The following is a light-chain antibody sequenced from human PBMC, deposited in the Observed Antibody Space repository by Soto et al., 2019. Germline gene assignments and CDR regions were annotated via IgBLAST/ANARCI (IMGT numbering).Light chain of an antibody. J-gene: IGKJ4*01. CDR2: DAS. V-gene: IGKV1D-13*01. Sequence: AIQLTQSPSSLSASVGDRVTITCRASQGISSALAWYQQKPGKAPKLLIYDASSLESGVPSRFSGSGSGTDFTLTISIPQPEDFATYYCQQFKNYTFIFGGGTKVEIK. CDR3: QQFKNYTFI. CDR1: QGISSA.